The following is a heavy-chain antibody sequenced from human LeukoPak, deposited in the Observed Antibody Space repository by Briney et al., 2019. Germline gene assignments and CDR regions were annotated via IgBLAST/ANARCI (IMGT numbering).Heavy chain of an antibody. CDR2: IYHSGST. V-gene: IGHV4-38-2*01. CDR3: ARRGERITIFGVVIIAGDAFDI. J-gene: IGHJ3*02. Sequence: SETLSLICAVSGYSISSGYYWGWIRPPPGKGLEWIGIIYHSGSTYYHPSLNSRVTISVDTSKNQFSLKLSSVTAADTAVYYCARRGERITIFGVVIIAGDAFDIWGQGTMVTVSS. CDR1: GYSISSGYY. D-gene: IGHD3-3*01.